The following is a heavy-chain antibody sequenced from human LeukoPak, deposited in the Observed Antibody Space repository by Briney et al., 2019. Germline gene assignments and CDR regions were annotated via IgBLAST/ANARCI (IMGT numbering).Heavy chain of an antibody. CDR2: INPISGGT. D-gene: IGHD2-2*01. CDR1: GYTFTGYY. V-gene: IGHV1-2*06. Sequence: GASVRVSCKASGYTFTGYYMHWVRQAPGQGLEYMGRINPISGGTVYAQKFQGRVTMTRDTSITTAYMELTRLRSDDTAVYYCARYCSSTSCYSDYWGQGTLVTVSS. J-gene: IGHJ4*02. CDR3: ARYCSSTSCYSDY.